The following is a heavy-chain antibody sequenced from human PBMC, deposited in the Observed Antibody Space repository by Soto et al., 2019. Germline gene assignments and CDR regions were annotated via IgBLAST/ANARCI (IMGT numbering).Heavy chain of an antibody. V-gene: IGHV2-70*01. J-gene: IGHJ6*02. CDR2: IDGDHDK. Sequence: GPTPVNRTQTLRLACSFCGLSLSTSEMCVSWIRQPPGKALDWLALIDGDHDKYYRTSMKTRLTISKDTSKKQVVLTMTNMDPVDTAKYYCARISRGYGMDVWGQGTTVTVSS. CDR1: GLSLSTSEMC. CDR3: ARISRGYGMDV.